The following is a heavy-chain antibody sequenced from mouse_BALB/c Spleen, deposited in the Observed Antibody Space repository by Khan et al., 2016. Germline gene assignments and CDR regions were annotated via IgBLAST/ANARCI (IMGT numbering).Heavy chain of an antibody. CDR2: INPDTSTI. D-gene: IGHD1-1*01. J-gene: IGHJ2*01. V-gene: IGHV4-1*02. CDR3: ARNNDGTSPYYFDY. Sequence: LVESGGGLVQSGGSLKLSCAASGFDFSGYWMSWVRQAPGKGLEWIGEINPDTSTINYTPSLKDKFIISRDNDKNTLYLQMSKVRSEDTALYYCARNNDGTSPYYFDYWGQGTTLTVSS. CDR1: GFDFSGYW.